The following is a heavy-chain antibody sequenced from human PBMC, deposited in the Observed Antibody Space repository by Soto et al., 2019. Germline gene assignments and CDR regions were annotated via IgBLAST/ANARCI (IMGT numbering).Heavy chain of an antibody. CDR1: GFTLSEYG. V-gene: IGHV3-23*01. CDR2: VSGSGDST. D-gene: IGHD3-10*01. J-gene: IGHJ4*02. CDR3: ATANSGERD. Sequence: ELQVLESGGGLVQPGGSLRLTCAASGFTLSEYGTSWVRQAPGKGLEWVSFVSGSGDSTYYTDSVKGRFTISRDSYKNTVWLQMNGLRAEDTAGYYCATANSGERDWGQGTLVTVSS.